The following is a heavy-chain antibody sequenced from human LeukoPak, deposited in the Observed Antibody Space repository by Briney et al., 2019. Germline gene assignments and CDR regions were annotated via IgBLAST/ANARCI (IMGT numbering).Heavy chain of an antibody. D-gene: IGHD3-9*01. CDR3: ARAAVLRYFDWSHHTNWFDP. CDR2: INPNSGGT. Sequence: GASVKVSCKASGYTFTDYYMHWVRQAPGQGLEWMGWINPNSGGTNYAQKFQGWVTMTRDTSISTAYMELSRLRSDDTAVYYCARAAVLRYFDWSHHTNWFDPWGQGTLVTVSS. V-gene: IGHV1-2*04. CDR1: GYTFTDYY. J-gene: IGHJ5*02.